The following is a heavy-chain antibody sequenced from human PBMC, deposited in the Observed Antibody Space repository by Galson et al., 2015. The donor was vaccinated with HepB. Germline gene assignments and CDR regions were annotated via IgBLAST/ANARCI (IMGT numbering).Heavy chain of an antibody. J-gene: IGHJ4*02. D-gene: IGHD6-6*01. Sequence: SLRLSCAASGFTFSSYWMHWVRQAPGKGLVWVSRINSDGSSTSYADSVKGRFTISRDNAKNTLYLQMNSLRAEDTAVYYCARDGRGMAARPPFDYWGQGTLVTVSS. CDR1: GFTFSSYW. CDR3: ARDGRGMAARPPFDY. V-gene: IGHV3-74*01. CDR2: INSDGSST.